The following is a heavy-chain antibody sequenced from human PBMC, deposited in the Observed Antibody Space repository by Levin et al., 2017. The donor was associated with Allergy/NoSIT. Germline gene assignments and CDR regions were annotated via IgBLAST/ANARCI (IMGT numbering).Heavy chain of an antibody. V-gene: IGHV3-11*05. J-gene: IGHJ4*02. CDR1: GFTFRDSY. Sequence: LSLPCAASGFTFRDSYMSWIRQAPGKGLELVSYISGTSSAIIYADSVKGRFTISRDNAQNPLYLQMNSLRAEDTAVYFCARGPFAAAAHYWGQGTLVPVSS. D-gene: IGHD6-13*01. CDR2: ISGTSSAI. CDR3: ARGPFAAAAHY.